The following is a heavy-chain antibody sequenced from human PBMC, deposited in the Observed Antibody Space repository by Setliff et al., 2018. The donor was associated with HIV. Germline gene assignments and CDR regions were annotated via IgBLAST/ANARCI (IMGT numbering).Heavy chain of an antibody. CDR1: GGPISSGSYS. CDR3: ARERRNVVDYDSLFLDT. J-gene: IGHJ3*01. Sequence: SETLSLTCTVSGGPISSGSYSWSWIRQPAGKGLEWIGRIYTNGTTNYNPSLRTRSTISVDLSKNQFSLTLSPVTAADTAIYYCARERRNVVDYDSLFLDTWGQGTMVTVSS. CDR2: IYTNGTT. V-gene: IGHV4-61*02. D-gene: IGHD4-17*01.